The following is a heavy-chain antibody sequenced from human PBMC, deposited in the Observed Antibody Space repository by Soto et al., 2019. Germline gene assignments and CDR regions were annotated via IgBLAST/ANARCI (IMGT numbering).Heavy chain of an antibody. CDR2: INAGNGNT. CDR1: GYTFTSYA. Sequence: ASVKVSCKASGYTFTSYAMHWVRQATGQRLEWMGWINAGNGNTKYSQKFQGRVTMTEDTSTDTAYMELSSLRSEDTAVYYCATRRILRYFDWSLDYWGQGTLVTVSS. V-gene: IGHV1-3*01. J-gene: IGHJ4*02. D-gene: IGHD3-9*01. CDR3: ATRRILRYFDWSLDY.